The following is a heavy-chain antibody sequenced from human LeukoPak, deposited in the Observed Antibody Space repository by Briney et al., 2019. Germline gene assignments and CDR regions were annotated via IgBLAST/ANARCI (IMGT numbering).Heavy chain of an antibody. CDR1: GFTVSSNY. Sequence: GGSLRLSCAASGFTVSSNYMSWVRQAPGKGLEWVSVIYSGGSTYYADSVRGRFTISRDNSKNTLYLQMNSLRAEDTAVYYCAGYYDSSGYYYFDYWGQGTLVTVSS. CDR3: AGYYDSSGYYYFDY. V-gene: IGHV3-66*02. D-gene: IGHD3-22*01. J-gene: IGHJ4*02. CDR2: IYSGGST.